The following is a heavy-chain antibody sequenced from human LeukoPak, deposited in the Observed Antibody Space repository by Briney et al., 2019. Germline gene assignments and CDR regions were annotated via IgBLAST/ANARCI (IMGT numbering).Heavy chain of an antibody. CDR2: ISGSGGST. D-gene: IGHD1-26*01. CDR3: ARDRFFGTRTAVGSYPGDY. Sequence: GGTLRLSCAASGFTFSSYGMSWVRQAPGKGLEWVSAISGSGGSTYYADSVKGRFTISRDNSKNTLYLQMNSLRAEDTAVYYCARDRFFGTRTAVGSYPGDYWGQGTLVTVSS. CDR1: GFTFSSYG. V-gene: IGHV3-23*01. J-gene: IGHJ4*02.